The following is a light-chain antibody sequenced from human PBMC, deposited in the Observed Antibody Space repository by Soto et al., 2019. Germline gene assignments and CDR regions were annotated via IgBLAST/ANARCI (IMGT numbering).Light chain of an antibody. CDR2: SAS. J-gene: IGKJ1*01. V-gene: IGKV3-20*01. CDR1: QSVTSTY. Sequence: EIVLTQSPGTLSLSPGERATLSSRASQSVTSTYLAWFQQKPGQAPRLLIYSASSRAPGIPDRFSGSGSGTDFTLTISRLEPEDFAVYYCQQYGSSSWTFGQGTKV. CDR3: QQYGSSSWT.